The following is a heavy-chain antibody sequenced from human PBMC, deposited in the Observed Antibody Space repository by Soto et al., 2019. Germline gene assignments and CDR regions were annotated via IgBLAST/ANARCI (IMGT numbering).Heavy chain of an antibody. Sequence: QVQLVQSGAEVKKPGSSVKVSCKASGGTFSIYAISWVRQAPGQGLEWMGGIIPIYGTASYAQEFQGSVTITADESMTTAYMELSSLRSEDTAVYYCARVVRGVGVVNFFGWFDPWGQGTLVTVSS. CDR2: IIPIYGTA. V-gene: IGHV1-69*01. J-gene: IGHJ5*02. CDR1: GGTFSIYA. CDR3: ARVVRGVGVVNFFGWFDP. D-gene: IGHD3-3*01.